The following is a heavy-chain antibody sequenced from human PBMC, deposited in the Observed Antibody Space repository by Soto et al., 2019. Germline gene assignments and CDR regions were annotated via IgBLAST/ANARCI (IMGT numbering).Heavy chain of an antibody. Sequence: QVQLVQSGAEVKKPGASVKVSCKASGYTFTSYGISWVRQAPGQGLEWMGWISAYNGNTNYAQKLQGRVTMTTDTSTSTXFMXLXTLRSDDTAVYYCARVAPRNLLGHRAVAGTPLWDDYWGQGTLVTVSS. CDR3: ARVAPRNLLGHRAVAGTPLWDDY. CDR1: GYTFTSYG. J-gene: IGHJ4*02. V-gene: IGHV1-18*01. D-gene: IGHD6-19*01. CDR2: ISAYNGNT.